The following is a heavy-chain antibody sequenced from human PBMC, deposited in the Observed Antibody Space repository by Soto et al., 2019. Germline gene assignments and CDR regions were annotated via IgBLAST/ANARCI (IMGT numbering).Heavy chain of an antibody. CDR3: ARVPSP. Sequence: QLQLQESGSGLVKPSQTLSLTCAVSGGSISSGGYSWSWVRQPPGKGLEWIGYIYHSGSTYYNPSSXSXITISVARSKNQFSLKLSSVTAADTAVYYCARVPSPWGQGTLVTVSS. CDR2: IYHSGST. CDR1: GGSISSGGYS. V-gene: IGHV4-30-2*01. J-gene: IGHJ5*02.